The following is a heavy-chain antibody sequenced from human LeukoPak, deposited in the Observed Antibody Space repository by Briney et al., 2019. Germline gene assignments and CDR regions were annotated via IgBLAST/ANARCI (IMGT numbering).Heavy chain of an antibody. J-gene: IGHJ4*02. CDR3: ARVNYDFWSGYYDIDY. CDR1: GGSFSGYY. V-gene: IGHV4-34*01. Sequence: SETLSLTCAVYGGSFSGYYWNWIRQPPGKGLEWIGEINHSGSTNYNPSLKSRVTISVDTSKNQFSLKLSSVTAADTAVYYCARVNYDFWSGYYDIDYWGQGTLVTVSS. CDR2: INHSGST. D-gene: IGHD3-3*01.